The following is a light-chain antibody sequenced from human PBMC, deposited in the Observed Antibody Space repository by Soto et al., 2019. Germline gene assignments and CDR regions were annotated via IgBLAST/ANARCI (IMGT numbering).Light chain of an antibody. Sequence: QSALTQPASVSGAAGQSITISCTGTSSDIGAYNYVSWYQQHPGKAPKLLIYEVTNRPSGVSDRFSGSKSGNTASLTISGXQAEDEANYYCNPYTTLSNRVFGTGTKVTVL. CDR2: EVT. J-gene: IGLJ1*01. V-gene: IGLV2-14*01. CDR3: NPYTTLSNRV. CDR1: SSDIGAYNY.